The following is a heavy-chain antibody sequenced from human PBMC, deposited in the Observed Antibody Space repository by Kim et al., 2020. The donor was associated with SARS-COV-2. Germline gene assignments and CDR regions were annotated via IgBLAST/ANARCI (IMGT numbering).Heavy chain of an antibody. CDR3: AKDRGSRYYYYGMDV. D-gene: IGHD6-25*01. Sequence: DAVKGRFTISRDNSKNSLYLQMNSLRTEDTALYYCAKDRGSRYYYYGMDVWGQGTTVTVSS. J-gene: IGHJ6*02. V-gene: IGHV3-43*01.